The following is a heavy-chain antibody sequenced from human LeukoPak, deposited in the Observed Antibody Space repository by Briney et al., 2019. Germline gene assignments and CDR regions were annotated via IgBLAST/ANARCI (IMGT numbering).Heavy chain of an antibody. CDR3: ARTATGYSSG. D-gene: IGHD6-19*01. J-gene: IGHJ4*02. CDR1: GYTFTGYY. V-gene: IGHV1-2*02. Sequence: ASVKVSCKASGYTFTGYYMHWVRQAPGQGLEWMGWINPNSGGTNYAQKFQGRVTITADKSTSTAYMELSSLRSEDTAVYYCARTATGYSSGWGQGTLVTVSS. CDR2: INPNSGGT.